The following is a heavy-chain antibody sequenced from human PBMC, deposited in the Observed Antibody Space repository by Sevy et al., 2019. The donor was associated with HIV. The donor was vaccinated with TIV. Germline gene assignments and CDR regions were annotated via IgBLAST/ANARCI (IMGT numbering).Heavy chain of an antibody. J-gene: IGHJ5*02. V-gene: IGHV3-11*01. D-gene: IGHD2-15*01. CDR2: ISSSGSSI. Sequence: GGSLRLSCAASGFTFSDDYMSWIRHAPGKGLEWVSHISSSGSSIYYADSVKGRFTISRDNAKNSLYLQMNSLRAEDTAVYYCAKSGRSGGTCAYSWGQGTLVTVSS. CDR3: AKSGRSGGTCAYS. CDR1: GFTFSDDY.